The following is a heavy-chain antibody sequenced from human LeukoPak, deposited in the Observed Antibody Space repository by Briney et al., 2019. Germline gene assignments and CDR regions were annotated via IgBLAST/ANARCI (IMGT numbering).Heavy chain of an antibody. CDR3: ARAGDFSFKD. D-gene: IGHD3-3*01. CDR1: GFTFSTYT. J-gene: IGHJ4*02. V-gene: IGHV3-21*01. CDR2: LNSGTTYI. Sequence: GGSLRLSCAASGFTFSTYTMNWVRQAPGKGLEWVASLNSGTTYIYYSDSVKGRFTISRDNAENSLYLQMNSLRAEDTAVYYCARAGDFSFKDWGQGTLVTVSS.